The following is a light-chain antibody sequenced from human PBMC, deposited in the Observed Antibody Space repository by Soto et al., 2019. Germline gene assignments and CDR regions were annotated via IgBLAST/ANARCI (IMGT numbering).Light chain of an antibody. Sequence: EIVLTQSPGTLSLSPGERVTLSCGASQSVSSHLAWYQQKPGLAPRLLIYDASTRATGVPDRFSASGSGTEFTLTISRLGPEDFAVYYCQQYGTSPTFGGGTKVEIK. CDR3: QQYGTSPT. J-gene: IGKJ4*01. CDR1: QSVSSH. V-gene: IGKV3D-20*01. CDR2: DAS.